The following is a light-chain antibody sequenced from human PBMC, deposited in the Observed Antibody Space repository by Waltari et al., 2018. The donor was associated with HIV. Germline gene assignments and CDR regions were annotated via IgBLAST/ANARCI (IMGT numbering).Light chain of an antibody. V-gene: IGLV1-44*01. CDR1: RSNIGSKT. Sequence: QSVLTQPPSASGTPGQRVTISCSGSRSNIGSKTVNWYQQLPGPAPKLLIYSNDQRPSGGPDRFSGSKSGTSASRAISGLQSEDEAGYYCAAWDVSLNGLVFGGGTKLTVL. J-gene: IGLJ2*01. CDR3: AAWDVSLNGLV. CDR2: SND.